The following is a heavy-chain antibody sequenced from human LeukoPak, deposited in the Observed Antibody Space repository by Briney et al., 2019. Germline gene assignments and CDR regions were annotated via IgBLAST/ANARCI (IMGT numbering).Heavy chain of an antibody. D-gene: IGHD3-3*01. Sequence: GRSLRLSCAASGFTFTRFWLTWVPQSPGKGREGGANINPDGTKTSYVDSVEGRFAISRDNAKNSVFLLMTSLRAEDTAMYYCATAPASVDSSWGQGTLVAVSS. J-gene: IGHJ5*02. CDR2: INPDGTKT. V-gene: IGHV3-7*01. CDR3: ATAPASVDSS. CDR1: GFTFTRFW.